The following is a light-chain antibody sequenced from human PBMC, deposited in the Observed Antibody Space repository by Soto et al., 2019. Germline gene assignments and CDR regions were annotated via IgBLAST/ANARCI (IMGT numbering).Light chain of an antibody. CDR3: SSYTSSSTRV. J-gene: IGLJ2*01. V-gene: IGLV2-14*01. Sequence: QSALTQPASVSGSPGQSITISCTGTSSDVGGYNYVSWYQQHPGKAPKLMIYDVSNRPSGVSXRFSGSKSXNTAXLXISGLQAEDEADYYCSSYTSSSTRVFGGGTKLTVL. CDR1: SSDVGGYNY. CDR2: DVS.